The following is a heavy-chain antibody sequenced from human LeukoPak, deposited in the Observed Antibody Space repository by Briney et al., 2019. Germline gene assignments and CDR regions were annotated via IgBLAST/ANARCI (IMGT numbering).Heavy chain of an antibody. CDR3: ARPITIGYYFDY. J-gene: IGHJ4*02. D-gene: IGHD3-16*01. CDR2: ISSSGSTI. V-gene: IGHV3-11*01. CDR1: GFTFSEYY. Sequence: GGSLRLSCAASGFTFSEYYMSWIRQAPGKGLEWVSYISSSGSTIYYADSVKGRFTISRDNAKNSLYLQMNSLRAEDTAVYYCARPITIGYYFDYWGQGTLVTVSP.